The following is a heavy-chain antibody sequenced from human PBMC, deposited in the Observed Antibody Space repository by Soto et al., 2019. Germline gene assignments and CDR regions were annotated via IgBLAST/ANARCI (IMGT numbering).Heavy chain of an antibody. J-gene: IGHJ4*02. Sequence: EVQLVESGGGLVQPGGSLRLSCAASGFTVSSNYMSWVRQAPGKGLEWVSVIYSGGSTYYADSVKGRFTISRDNSKNTLYLKMNSLRAEDTAVYYCARGRHNFPDYYYDSSGYYYPDYWGQGTLVTVSS. CDR3: ARGRHNFPDYYYDSSGYYYPDY. CDR1: GFTVSSNY. V-gene: IGHV3-66*01. D-gene: IGHD3-22*01. CDR2: IYSGGST.